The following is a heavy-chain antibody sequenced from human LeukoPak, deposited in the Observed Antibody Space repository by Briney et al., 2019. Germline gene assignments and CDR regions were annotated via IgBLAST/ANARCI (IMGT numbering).Heavy chain of an antibody. V-gene: IGHV3-33*01. CDR1: GFTFSSYG. D-gene: IGHD6-19*01. CDR3: ARIAVAELSTVDY. J-gene: IGHJ4*02. CDR2: IWYDGSNK. Sequence: PGGSLRLSCAASGFTFSSYGMHWVRQAPGKGLEWVAVIWYDGSNKYYADSVKGRFTISRDNSKNTVYLQMNSLRAEDTAVYYCARIAVAELSTVDYWGQGTLVTVSS.